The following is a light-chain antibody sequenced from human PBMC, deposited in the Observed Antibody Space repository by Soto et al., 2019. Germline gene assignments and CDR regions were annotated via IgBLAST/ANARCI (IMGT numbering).Light chain of an antibody. CDR3: QQYNNWPLT. V-gene: IGKV3-15*01. CDR2: GAS. Sequence: EIVMTQSPATLSVSPGERVTLSCRASQSVSSNLAWYQQKPGQAPRLLIYGASTRATGIPGRFSGSGSGTEFTLTISSLQSEDFAVYYWQQYNNWPLTFGQGTKVEIK. J-gene: IGKJ1*01. CDR1: QSVSSN.